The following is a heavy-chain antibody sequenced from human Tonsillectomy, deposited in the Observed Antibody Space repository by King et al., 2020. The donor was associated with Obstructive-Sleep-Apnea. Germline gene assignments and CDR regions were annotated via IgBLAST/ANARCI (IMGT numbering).Heavy chain of an antibody. D-gene: IGHD2-2*01. CDR2: IYPGDSDT. CDR1: GYSFTSYW. V-gene: IGHV5-51*01. J-gene: IGHJ4*02. CDR3: ATSKGYCTSTSCYAPFDY. Sequence: QLVQSGAEVIKPGESLKISCKGSGYSFTSYWIGWVRQMPGKGLEWMGSIYPGDSDTRYSPSFQGQVTLSADKSISTAYLQWSSLKASDTAMYYCATSKGYCTSTSCYAPFDYWGQGTLVTVSS.